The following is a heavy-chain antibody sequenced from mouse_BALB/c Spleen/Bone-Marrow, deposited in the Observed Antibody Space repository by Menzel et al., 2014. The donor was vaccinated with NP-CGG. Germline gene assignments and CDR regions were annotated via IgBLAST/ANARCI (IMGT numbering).Heavy chain of an antibody. D-gene: IGHD2-4*01. V-gene: IGHV4-1*02. CDR2: INPDSSTI. CDR3: ARPPLYYDYAWFAY. Sequence: EVHLVESGGGLVQPGGSLKLSCAASGFDFSRYWMSWVRQAPGKGLEWIGEINPDSSTINYTPSLKDKFIIPRDNAKNTLYLQMSKVRSEDTALYYCARPPLYYDYAWFAYWGQGTLVTVSA. J-gene: IGHJ3*01. CDR1: GFDFSRYW.